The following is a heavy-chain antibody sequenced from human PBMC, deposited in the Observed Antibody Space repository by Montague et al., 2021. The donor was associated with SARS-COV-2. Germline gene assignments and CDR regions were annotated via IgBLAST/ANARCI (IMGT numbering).Heavy chain of an antibody. D-gene: IGHD2-8*01. J-gene: IGHJ6*02. V-gene: IGHV4-59*01. Sequence: SETLSLTCIVSGGSTNYYYWSWIRQSPGKGLEWIGNMYYSGSTNYNPSXXSRVTMSIDRSKNQFSLKLRSVTAADTAVYYCVRVARYCTNGVCQTYYYYGLDVWGQGTTVTVSS. CDR1: GGSTNYYY. CDR2: MYYSGST. CDR3: VRVARYCTNGVCQTYYYYGLDV.